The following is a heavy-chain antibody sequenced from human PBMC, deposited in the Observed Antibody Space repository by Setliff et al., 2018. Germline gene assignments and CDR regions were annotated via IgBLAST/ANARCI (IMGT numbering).Heavy chain of an antibody. J-gene: IGHJ3*02. D-gene: IGHD1-26*01. CDR3: ARDATSGSYRGAFDI. Sequence: GGSLRLSCAASGFTFHDYAMHWVRQAPGKGLEWVAVISYDGSNKYYADSVKGRFTISRDSSKNALYLQMNSLRAEDTAVYYCARDATSGSYRGAFDIWGQGTMVTVSS. CDR2: ISYDGSNK. CDR1: GFTFHDYA. V-gene: IGHV3-30-3*01.